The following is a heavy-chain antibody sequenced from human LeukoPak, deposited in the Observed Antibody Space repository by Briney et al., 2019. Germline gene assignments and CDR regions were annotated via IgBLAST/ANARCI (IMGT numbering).Heavy chain of an antibody. CDR1: GFTFSSYA. D-gene: IGHD3-9*01. Sequence: GGSLRLSCAASGFTFSSYAMSWVRQAPGKGLEWVSAISGSGGSTDYADSVKGLYTISRDTSKNTLYLKMNSLRAEDTAVYYCAKDREVNYDILTGYYPIHAFDIWGQGTMVTVSS. CDR2: ISGSGGST. CDR3: AKDREVNYDILTGYYPIHAFDI. V-gene: IGHV3-23*01. J-gene: IGHJ3*02.